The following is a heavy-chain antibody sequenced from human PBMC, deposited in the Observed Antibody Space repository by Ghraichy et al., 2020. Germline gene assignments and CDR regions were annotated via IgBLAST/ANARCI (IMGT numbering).Heavy chain of an antibody. CDR1: GGSISSGDYY. D-gene: IGHD2-2*01. J-gene: IGHJ4*02. Sequence: SETLSLTCTVSGGSISSGDYYWSWIRQPPGKGLEWIGYIYYSGSTYYNPSLKSRVTISVDTSKNQFSLKLSSVTAADTAVYYCAREDCSSTSCYYFDYWGQGTLVTVSS. V-gene: IGHV4-30-4*01. CDR2: IYYSGST. CDR3: AREDCSSTSCYYFDY.